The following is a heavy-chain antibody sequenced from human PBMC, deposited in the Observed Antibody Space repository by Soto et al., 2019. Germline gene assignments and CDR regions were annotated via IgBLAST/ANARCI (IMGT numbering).Heavy chain of an antibody. D-gene: IGHD1-26*01. CDR2: TYYRSKWYN. CDR1: GDSVSSNSAA. Sequence: SQTLSLTCAISGDSVSSNSAAWNWIRQSPSRGLEWLGRTYYRSKWYNDYAVSAKSRIIINPDTSKNQFSLQLNSVTPEDTAVYYCERDTWEPRSENLDYCGQGTLVTVSS. J-gene: IGHJ4*02. V-gene: IGHV6-1*01. CDR3: ERDTWEPRSENLDY.